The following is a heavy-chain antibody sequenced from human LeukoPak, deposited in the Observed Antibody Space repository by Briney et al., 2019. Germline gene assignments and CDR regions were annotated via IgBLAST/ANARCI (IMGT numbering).Heavy chain of an antibody. D-gene: IGHD3-16*02. CDR2: IYYSGST. V-gene: IGHV4-39*01. J-gene: IGHJ4*02. Sequence: ETLSLTCTVSGGSISSSSYYWGWIRQPPGKGLEWIGSIYYSGSTYYNPSLKSRVTISVDTSKNQFSLKLSSVTAADTAVYYCARCPDDYVWGSYRCAVFDYWGQGTLVTVSS. CDR3: ARCPDDYVWGSYRCAVFDY. CDR1: GGSISSSSYY.